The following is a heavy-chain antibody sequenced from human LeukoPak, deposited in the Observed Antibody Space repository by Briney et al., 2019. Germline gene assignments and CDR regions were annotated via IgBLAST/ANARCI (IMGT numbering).Heavy chain of an antibody. CDR3: ARDVRSMITFGGPFDY. Sequence: GASVKVSCKASGYTFTGYYMHWVRQAPGQGLEWMGWINPNSGGTNYAQKFQGRVTMTRDTSISTAYMELSRLRSDDTAVYYCARDVRSMITFGGPFDYWGQGTLVTVSS. D-gene: IGHD3-16*01. J-gene: IGHJ4*02. CDR2: INPNSGGT. CDR1: GYTFTGYY. V-gene: IGHV1-2*02.